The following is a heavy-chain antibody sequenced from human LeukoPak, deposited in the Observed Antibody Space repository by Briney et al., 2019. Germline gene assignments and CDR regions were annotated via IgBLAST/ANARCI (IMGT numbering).Heavy chain of an antibody. V-gene: IGHV4-38-2*02. CDR2: IVHSGSP. Sequence: SETLSLTCTVSGYSTSSGYNWGWIRQPPGKGLGWIGTIVHSGSPDYNPSLKRPATISVDTSKTQSSLKRSSVAAADTAVYYCARGSYHDFWSGYYSAKAPTPHTSWFDPWGQGTLVTAS. CDR3: ARGSYHDFWSGYYSAKAPTPHTSWFDP. J-gene: IGHJ5*02. CDR1: GYSTSSGYN. D-gene: IGHD3-3*01.